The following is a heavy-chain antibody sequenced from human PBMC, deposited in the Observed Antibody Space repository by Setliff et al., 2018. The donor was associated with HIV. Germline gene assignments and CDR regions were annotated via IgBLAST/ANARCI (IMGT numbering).Heavy chain of an antibody. Sequence: GGSLRLSCVASGITVSGIYMTWVRQAPGKVLEWVSVINGGTTTYDAASVKGRFTISRDDSKNIAYLQMNSLKTEDTAVYFCTRDGGGDYGVYAPDYWGQGTLVTVSS. CDR2: INGGTTT. J-gene: IGHJ4*02. V-gene: IGHV3-66*01. CDR3: TRDGGGDYGVYAPDY. D-gene: IGHD4-17*01. CDR1: GITVSGIY.